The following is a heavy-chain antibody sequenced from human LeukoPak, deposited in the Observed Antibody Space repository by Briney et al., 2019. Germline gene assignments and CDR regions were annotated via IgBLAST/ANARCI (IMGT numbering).Heavy chain of an antibody. V-gene: IGHV3-74*01. J-gene: IGHJ6*03. Sequence: PGGSLRLSCAGSGFTFSNYWMHWVRQAPGKWLVWVSRINSDGINTSYADSVKGRFTISRDNSKNTLYLQMNSLRAEDTAVYYCARVRFYYGSGNYYYMDVWGKGTTVTVSS. CDR3: ARVRFYYGSGNYYYMDV. CDR2: INSDGINT. CDR1: GFTFSNYW. D-gene: IGHD3-10*01.